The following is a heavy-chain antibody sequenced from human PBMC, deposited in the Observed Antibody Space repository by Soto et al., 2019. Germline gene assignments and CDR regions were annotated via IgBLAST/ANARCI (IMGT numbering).Heavy chain of an antibody. CDR2: IDPSDSYT. CDR1: GYSFTSYW. J-gene: IGHJ4*02. CDR3: ARTTVVTPTNFDY. D-gene: IGHD4-17*01. V-gene: IGHV5-10-1*01. Sequence: GESLKISCKGSGYSFTSYWISWVRQMPGKGLEWMGRIDPSDSYTNYSPSFQGHVTISADKSISTAYLQWSSLKASDTAMYYCARTTVVTPTNFDYWGQGALVTVSS.